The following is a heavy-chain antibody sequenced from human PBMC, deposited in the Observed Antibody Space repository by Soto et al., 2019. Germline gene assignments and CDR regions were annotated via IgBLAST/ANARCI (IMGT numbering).Heavy chain of an antibody. CDR3: ASITHRTPSYYHYPSGMEV. V-gene: IGHV5-51*01. CDR2: IYPADSDT. Sequence: GESLKISCKGSGYSFPSDWIGWVRQRPGKGLEWMGSIYPADSDTRYSPSFQGHVTISADKSIRTAYLEWSSLKASDSGVYYCASITHRTPSYYHYPSGMEVWGQGTTVTV. J-gene: IGHJ6*02. CDR1: GYSFPSDW. D-gene: IGHD3-10*01.